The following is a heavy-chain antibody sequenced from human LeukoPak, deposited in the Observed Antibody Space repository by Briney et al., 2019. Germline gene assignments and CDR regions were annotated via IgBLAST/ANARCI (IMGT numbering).Heavy chain of an antibody. CDR1: GFTFSSHR. CDR3: ARGGSDGSGWYH. J-gene: IGHJ5*02. CDR2: ISSSSSYI. V-gene: IGHV3-21*01. D-gene: IGHD6-19*01. Sequence: GGSLRLSCAASGFTFSSHRMTWVRQAPGKGLEWVSSISSSSSYIYYADSVKGRFTISRDNAQNSLYLHMNSLRAEDTAVYYCARGGSDGSGWYHWGQGTLVTVSS.